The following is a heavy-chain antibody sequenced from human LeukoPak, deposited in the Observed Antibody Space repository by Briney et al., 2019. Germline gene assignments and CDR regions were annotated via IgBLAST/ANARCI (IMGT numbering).Heavy chain of an antibody. V-gene: IGHV3-13*01. J-gene: IGHJ6*02. CDR3: AGGGYGSGSLLYGMDV. CDR2: IDAASTT. CDR1: RFSPSNYV. D-gene: IGHD3-10*01. Sequence: GGALRLSCVAPRFSPSNYVMYSVRQAIGKGLEWVSSIDAASTTYYPASVTGRFTSSRENAKNSLYLQMNSLRVGDTAVYYCAGGGYGSGSLLYGMDVWGQGTTVTVSS.